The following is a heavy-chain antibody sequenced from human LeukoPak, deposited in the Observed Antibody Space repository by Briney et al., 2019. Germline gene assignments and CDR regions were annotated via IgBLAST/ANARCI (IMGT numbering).Heavy chain of an antibody. CDR2: INHSGST. V-gene: IGHV4-34*01. J-gene: IGHJ4*02. D-gene: IGHD3-10*01. Sequence: SETLSLTCAVYGGSFSGYYWSWIRQPPGKGLEWIGEINHSGSTNYNPSFKSRVTISVDTSKNQFSLKLSSVTAADTAVYYCARHRGYYYGSGSRSAFDYWGQGTLVTVSS. CDR1: GGSFSGYY. CDR3: ARHRGYYYGSGSRSAFDY.